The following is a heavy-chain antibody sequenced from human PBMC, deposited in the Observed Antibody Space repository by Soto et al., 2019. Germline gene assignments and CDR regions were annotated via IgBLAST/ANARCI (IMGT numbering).Heavy chain of an antibody. CDR2: INHSGST. D-gene: IGHD2-15*01. Sequence: SQTLSLTCAVEGGSCSGYYWSWIRQPPGKGLEWIGEINHSGSTNYNPSLKSRVTISVDTSKNQFSLKLSSVTAADTAVYYCARGKGPVGYCSGGSCYSTKRSAFDIWGQGTMVTVSS. CDR1: GGSCSGYY. V-gene: IGHV4-34*01. J-gene: IGHJ3*02. CDR3: ARGKGPVGYCSGGSCYSTKRSAFDI.